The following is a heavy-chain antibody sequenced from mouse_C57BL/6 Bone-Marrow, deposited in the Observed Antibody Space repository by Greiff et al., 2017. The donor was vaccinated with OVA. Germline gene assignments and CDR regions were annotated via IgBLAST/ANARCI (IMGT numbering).Heavy chain of an antibody. Sequence: QVQLQQSGAELVRPGTSVKMSCKASGYTFTNYWIGWAKQRPGHGLEWIGDIYPGGGYTNYNEKFKGKATLTADKSSSTAYMQFSSLTSEDSAIDYCARGGLRRGYAMDYWGQGTSVTVSS. V-gene: IGHV1-63*01. CDR2: IYPGGGYT. D-gene: IGHD2-4*01. CDR3: ARGGLRRGYAMDY. CDR1: GYTFTNYW. J-gene: IGHJ4*01.